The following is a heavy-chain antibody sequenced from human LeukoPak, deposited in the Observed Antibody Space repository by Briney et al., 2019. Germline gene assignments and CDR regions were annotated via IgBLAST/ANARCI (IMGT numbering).Heavy chain of an antibody. CDR3: AKQGYTYAIDY. V-gene: IGHV3-74*01. D-gene: IGHD5-18*01. Sequence: GGSLRLSCAASGFTFSSYWMHWVRQAPGKGLVRVSRINTDGSSTNYADSVKGRFTISRDNAKNTLYLQMNSLRAEDTAVYYCAKQGYTYAIDYWGQGTLVTVSS. J-gene: IGHJ4*02. CDR1: GFTFSSYW. CDR2: INTDGSST.